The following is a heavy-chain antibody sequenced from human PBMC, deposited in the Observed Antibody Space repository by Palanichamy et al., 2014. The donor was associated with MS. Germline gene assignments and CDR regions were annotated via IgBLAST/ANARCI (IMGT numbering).Heavy chain of an antibody. CDR1: RFTFNAYA. Sequence: QVQLVESGGGVVQPGRSLRLSCTASRFTFNAYAMHWVRQAPGEGLEWVAIISYDGSNEYYAASVKGRFTISRDNSKNTLYLQMNILRVEDTAVYFCARDGGYDFWSFRFYLDNWGQGTQVTVSS. J-gene: IGHJ4*02. D-gene: IGHD3-3*01. CDR3: ARDGGYDFWSFRFYLDN. V-gene: IGHV3-30*04. CDR2: ISYDGSNE.